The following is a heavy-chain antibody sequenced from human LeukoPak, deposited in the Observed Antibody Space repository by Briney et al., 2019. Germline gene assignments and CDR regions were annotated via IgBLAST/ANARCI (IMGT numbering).Heavy chain of an antibody. V-gene: IGHV5-10-1*01. Sequence: PGESLRISCKGSGYSFTSYWISWVRQMPGKGLEWMGRIDPSDSYTNYSPSFQGHVTISADKSISTAYLQWSSLKASDTAMYYCARHLYSSGPSPPMWFDPWGQGTLVTVSS. J-gene: IGHJ5*02. CDR1: GYSFTSYW. CDR2: IDPSDSYT. D-gene: IGHD6-19*01. CDR3: ARHLYSSGPSPPMWFDP.